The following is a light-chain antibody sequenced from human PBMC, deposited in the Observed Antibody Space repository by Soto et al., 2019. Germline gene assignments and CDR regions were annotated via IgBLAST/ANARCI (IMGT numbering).Light chain of an antibody. Sequence: EIVLTQSPGTLSLSPGERATLSCRASQSVSSTYLAWYQQKPGQAPRLLIYDASNRATGIPVRFSGSGSGTDFTLTISSLEPEDFAVYYCQQRSTWPPFSFGPGTKVDIK. CDR2: DAS. CDR3: QQRSTWPPFS. V-gene: IGKV3D-20*02. J-gene: IGKJ3*01. CDR1: QSVSSTY.